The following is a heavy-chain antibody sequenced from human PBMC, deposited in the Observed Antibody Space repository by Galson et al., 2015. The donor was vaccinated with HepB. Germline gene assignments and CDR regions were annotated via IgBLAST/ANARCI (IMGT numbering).Heavy chain of an antibody. Sequence: SETLSLTCAVYGGSFSDYQWGWIRQSPGKGLEWIAEVGHSGATKYNMSLESRVIIVVDKSKNQFALRLNSVTAADTAVYYCARVLHRMTMVRGVYAFDVWGRETMVTVSS. CDR3: ARVLHRMTMVRGVYAFDV. V-gene: IGHV4-34*01. CDR1: GGSFSDYQ. CDR2: VGHSGAT. D-gene: IGHD3-10*01. J-gene: IGHJ3*01.